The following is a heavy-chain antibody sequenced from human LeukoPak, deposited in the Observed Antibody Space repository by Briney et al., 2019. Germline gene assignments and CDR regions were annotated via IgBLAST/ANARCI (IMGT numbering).Heavy chain of an antibody. CDR3: AKVKSYGGSGSYEDY. J-gene: IGHJ4*02. CDR2: LSGGGDST. D-gene: IGHD3-10*01. Sequence: GGSLRLSCAGSGFNFSIYAMSWVRQAPGKGLEWVSALSGGGDSTYYADSVKGRFTISRDNSKNTLYLQMNSLRAEDTAVYYCAKVKSYGGSGSYEDYWGQGTLVTVSS. V-gene: IGHV3-23*01. CDR1: GFNFSIYA.